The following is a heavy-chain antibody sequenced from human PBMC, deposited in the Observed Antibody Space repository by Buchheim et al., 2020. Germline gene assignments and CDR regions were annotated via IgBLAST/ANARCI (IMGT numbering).Heavy chain of an antibody. V-gene: IGHV4-31*03. J-gene: IGHJ6*02. D-gene: IGHD3-22*01. Sequence: QVQLQESGPGLVKPSQTLSLTCTVSGGSISSGGYYWSWIRQHPGKGLEWIGYIYYSGSTYYNPSLKSRVTISVDTSKNQFSLKLSSVTAADTAVYYCARGNYYDSSGYPGDSYYYGMDVWGQETT. CDR2: IYYSGST. CDR1: GGSISSGGYY. CDR3: ARGNYYDSSGYPGDSYYYGMDV.